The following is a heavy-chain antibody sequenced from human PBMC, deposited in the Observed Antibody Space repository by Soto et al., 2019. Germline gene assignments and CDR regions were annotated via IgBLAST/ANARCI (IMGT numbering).Heavy chain of an antibody. CDR1: GFTFNNYG. CDR2: ISYDGSNK. Sequence: LRLSCAASGFTFNNYGMHWVRQAPGKGLEWVAVISYDGSNKYYADSVKGRFTISRDNSKNTLYLQMKSLRAEDAAVYYCAKNHQRALRRDGYSLIDYWGQGTLVTVS. CDR3: AKNHQRALRRDGYSLIDY. D-gene: IGHD4-4*01. V-gene: IGHV3-30*18. J-gene: IGHJ4*02.